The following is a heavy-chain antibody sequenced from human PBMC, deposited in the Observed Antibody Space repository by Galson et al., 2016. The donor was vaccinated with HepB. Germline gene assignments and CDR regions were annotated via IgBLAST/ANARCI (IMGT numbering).Heavy chain of an antibody. D-gene: IGHD5-12*01. V-gene: IGHV1-2*02. Sequence: SVKVSCKASGYTFTGHYIHWVRQAPGQGLEWMGWINPNSGITKYAEKFQGRVTMTRDTSINKAHMELRGRTSNDTGVYSCARLEGPILHSGTFSYLGAFDIWGQGTMVIVSS. CDR2: INPNSGIT. CDR1: GYTFTGHY. CDR3: ARLEGPILHSGTFSYLGAFDI. J-gene: IGHJ3*02.